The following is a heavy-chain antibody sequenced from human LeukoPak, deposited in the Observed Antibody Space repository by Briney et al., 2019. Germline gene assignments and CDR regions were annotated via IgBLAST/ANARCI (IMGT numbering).Heavy chain of an antibody. Sequence: GGSLRLSCAASGFTFSSYWVSWVRQAPGKGLEWVSNIKQGGSEKYYVDSVKGRFTISRDNAKNSLYLQMNSLRAEDTAVYYCARDVVTATRYYFDYWGQGTLVTVSS. CDR3: ARDVVTATRYYFDY. CDR2: IKQGGSEK. D-gene: IGHD2-21*02. V-gene: IGHV3-7*01. CDR1: GFTFSSYW. J-gene: IGHJ4*02.